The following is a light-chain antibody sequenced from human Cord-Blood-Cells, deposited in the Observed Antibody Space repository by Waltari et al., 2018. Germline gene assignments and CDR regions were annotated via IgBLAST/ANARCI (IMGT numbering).Light chain of an antibody. J-gene: IGKJ2*01. CDR3: QQYNSYSPGYT. Sequence: DIQMTQSPSTLSASVGDRVTITCRASQSISSWLAWYQQKPGKALKLLIYDASSLESGAPSRVSGSGSGTEFTLTISSLQPDDFATYYCQQYNSYSPGYTFGQGTKLEIK. CDR1: QSISSW. CDR2: DAS. V-gene: IGKV1-5*01.